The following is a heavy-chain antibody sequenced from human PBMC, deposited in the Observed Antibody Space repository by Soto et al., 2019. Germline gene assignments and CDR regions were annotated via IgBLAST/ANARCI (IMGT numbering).Heavy chain of an antibody. CDR1: GGTFSSYT. CDR2: IIPILGIA. CDR3: ARDHYDYGDYATNWFDP. J-gene: IGHJ5*02. Sequence: QVQLVQSGAEVKKPGSSVKVSCKASGGTFSSYTISWVRQAPGQGLEWMGRIIPILGIANYAQKFQGRVTSTADKSTSTAYMELSSLRSEDTAVYYCARDHYDYGDYATNWFDPWGQGTLVTVSS. V-gene: IGHV1-69*08. D-gene: IGHD4-17*01.